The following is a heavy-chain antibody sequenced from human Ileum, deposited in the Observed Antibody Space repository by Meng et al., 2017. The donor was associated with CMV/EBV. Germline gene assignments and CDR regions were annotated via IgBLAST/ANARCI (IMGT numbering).Heavy chain of an antibody. J-gene: IGHJ4*02. D-gene: IGHD3-10*01. CDR2: IKQDGSEK. CDR3: ARGRPQGSGSYDY. CDR1: GFTFSSYA. V-gene: IGHV3-7*01. Sequence: GESLKISCAASGFTFSSYAMSWVRQAPGKGLEWVANIKQDGSEKYYVDSVKGRFTISRDNAKNSLYLQMNSLRAEDTAVYYCARGRPQGSGSYDYWGQGTLVTVS.